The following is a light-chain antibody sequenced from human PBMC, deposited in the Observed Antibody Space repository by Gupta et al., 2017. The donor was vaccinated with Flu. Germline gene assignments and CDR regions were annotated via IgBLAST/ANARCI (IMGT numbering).Light chain of an antibody. Sequence: VTLGQPASISCRSSQSLVHSDGNTYLNWFQQRPGQSPRRLIYKVSNRDSGVPDRFSGSGSDTDFTLKISRVEAEDVGVYYCMQGKQWPPTFGDGTKVDIK. CDR2: KVS. J-gene: IGKJ3*01. V-gene: IGKV2-30*02. CDR3: MQGKQWPPT. CDR1: QSLVHSDGNTY.